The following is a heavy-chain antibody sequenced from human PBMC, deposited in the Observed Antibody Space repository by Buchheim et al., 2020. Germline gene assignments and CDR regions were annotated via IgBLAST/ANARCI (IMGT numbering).Heavy chain of an antibody. V-gene: IGHV3-23*01. CDR2: ISDDVVST. CDR1: GFTFSSHA. D-gene: IGHD5-12*01. CDR3: AKDSPVATY. J-gene: IGHJ4*02. Sequence: EVQLLESGGGLIQPGGSLRLSCAASGFTFSSHAMSWVRQAPGKGLEWVSSISDDVVSTYYADSVKGRCTISRDNSTSTLYLQMNSLRAEDTAVYYCAKDSPVATYWGQGIL.